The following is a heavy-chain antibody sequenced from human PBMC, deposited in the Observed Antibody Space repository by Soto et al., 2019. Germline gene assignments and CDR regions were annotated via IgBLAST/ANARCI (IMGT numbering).Heavy chain of an antibody. CDR1: GFTFSSYW. CDR2: INSDGSST. Sequence: EVQLVESGGGLVQPGGSLRLSCAASGFTFSSYWMHWVRQAPGKGLVWVSRINSDGSSTGYADSVMGRFTISRDNAKNTLYLQMNSLRAEDTGVYYCARDQGYCSGGSCYVAGYWGQGTLVTVSS. J-gene: IGHJ4*02. CDR3: ARDQGYCSGGSCYVAGY. V-gene: IGHV3-74*01. D-gene: IGHD2-15*01.